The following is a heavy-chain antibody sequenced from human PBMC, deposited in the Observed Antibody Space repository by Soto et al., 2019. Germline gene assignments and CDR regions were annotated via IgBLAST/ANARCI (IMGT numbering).Heavy chain of an antibody. Sequence: ASVKVSCKASGYTFTSYGISWVRQAPGQGLEWMGWISAYNGNTNYAQKLQGRVTMTTDTSTSTAYMELRSLRSDDTAVYYCARDESSGLDWGTIIDYWGQGTLVTSPQ. D-gene: IGHD3-22*01. CDR3: ARDESSGLDWGTIIDY. CDR2: ISAYNGNT. CDR1: GYTFTSYG. J-gene: IGHJ4*02. V-gene: IGHV1-18*01.